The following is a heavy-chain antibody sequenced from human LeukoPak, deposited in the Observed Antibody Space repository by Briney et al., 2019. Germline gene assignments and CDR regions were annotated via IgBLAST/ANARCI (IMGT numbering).Heavy chain of an antibody. Sequence: SETLSLTCTVSGGSIRSGAYYWSWIRQHPGKGLEWIGYIHYSGSTNYNPSLRSRITISVDTSKKQFSLSLSSVTAADTAVYYCASSDWNYARWGQGTLVTVSS. CDR2: IHYSGST. CDR3: ASSDWNYAR. V-gene: IGHV4-61*08. J-gene: IGHJ4*02. D-gene: IGHD1-7*01. CDR1: GGSIRSGAYY.